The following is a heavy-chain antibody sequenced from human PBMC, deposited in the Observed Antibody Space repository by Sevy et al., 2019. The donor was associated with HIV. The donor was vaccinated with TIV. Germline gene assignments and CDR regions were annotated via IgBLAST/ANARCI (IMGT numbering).Heavy chain of an antibody. Sequence: GGSLSLSCAASGFTFSDYYMDWVRQAPGKGLEWVDRIRNKANSYTTEFAASVKGRFTISRDDSKNSLYLQMHSLKTDDTAVYYCARVMRRILWWSLDSWGQGTLVTVSS. CDR1: GFTFSDYY. J-gene: IGHJ4*02. CDR3: ARVMRRILWWSLDS. CDR2: IRNKANSYTT. V-gene: IGHV3-72*01. D-gene: IGHD2-21*01.